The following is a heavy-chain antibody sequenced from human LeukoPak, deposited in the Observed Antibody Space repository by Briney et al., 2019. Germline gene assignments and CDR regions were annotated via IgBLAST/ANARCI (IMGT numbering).Heavy chain of an antibody. Sequence: SETLSLTCTVSGGSISSHYWSWIRQPPGKGLEWIGYIYYSGSTNYNPSLKSRVTISVDTSKNQFSLKLSSVTAADTAVYYCARTYYDSSGYYFVLDYWGQGTLVNVSS. CDR1: GGSISSHY. D-gene: IGHD3-22*01. V-gene: IGHV4-59*11. CDR3: ARTYYDSSGYYFVLDY. CDR2: IYYSGST. J-gene: IGHJ4*02.